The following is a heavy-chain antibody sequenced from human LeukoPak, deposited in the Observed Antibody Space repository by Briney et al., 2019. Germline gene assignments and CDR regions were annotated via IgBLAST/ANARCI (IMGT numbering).Heavy chain of an antibody. J-gene: IGHJ4*02. D-gene: IGHD3-10*01. CDR1: AYSISSGYY. V-gene: IGHV4-38-2*01. CDR2: IYHSGST. Sequence: SPSETLSLTCAVSAYSISSGYYWGWIRQPSGKGLEWIGSIYHSGSTYYNPSLKSRVTISVDTSKNQFSLKLCSVTAADTAVYYCARSHVWFGELYLDYWGQGTLVTVSS. CDR3: ARSHVWFGELYLDY.